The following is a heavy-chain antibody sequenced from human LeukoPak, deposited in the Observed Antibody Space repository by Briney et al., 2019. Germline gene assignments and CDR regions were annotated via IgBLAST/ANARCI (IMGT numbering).Heavy chain of an antibody. D-gene: IGHD6-13*01. CDR1: GFTFSSYA. V-gene: IGHV3-23*01. CDR3: AKLIAAALSGDY. Sequence: GGSLRLSCAASGFTFSSYAMSWVRQAPGKGLEWVSAISGSGGSTYYADSVKGRFTICRDNSKNTLYLQMNSLRAEDTAVYYCAKLIAAALSGDYWGQGTLVTVSS. J-gene: IGHJ4*02. CDR2: ISGSGGST.